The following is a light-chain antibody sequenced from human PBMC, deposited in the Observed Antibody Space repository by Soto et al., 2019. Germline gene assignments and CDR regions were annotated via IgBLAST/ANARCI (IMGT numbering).Light chain of an antibody. CDR3: QHYYNWPLT. Sequence: EIVMTQSPATLSVSPGERATLSCSARQSVSRNLAWYQQKPGQTPRLLIYGASPRATGLPARFSGTGSGTEFTLSLSSLQSEDFAVYYCQHYYNWPLTFGGGTKVEIK. J-gene: IGKJ4*01. V-gene: IGKV3-15*01. CDR2: GAS. CDR1: QSVSRN.